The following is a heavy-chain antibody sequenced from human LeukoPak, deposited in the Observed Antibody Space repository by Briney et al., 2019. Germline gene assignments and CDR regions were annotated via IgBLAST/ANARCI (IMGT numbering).Heavy chain of an antibody. CDR3: ARKFRYYDSSGYYVDY. V-gene: IGHV4-30-4*01. Sequence: SQTLSLTRTVSGGSISSGDYYWSWIRQPPGKGLEWIGYIYYSGSTYYNPSLKSRITMSVDSSKNQFSLNLSSVTAADTAVYYCARKFRYYDSSGYYVDYWGQGTLVTVSS. CDR1: GGSISSGDYY. D-gene: IGHD3-22*01. CDR2: IYYSGST. J-gene: IGHJ4*02.